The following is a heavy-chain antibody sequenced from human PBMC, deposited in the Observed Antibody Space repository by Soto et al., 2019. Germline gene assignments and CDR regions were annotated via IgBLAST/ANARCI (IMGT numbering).Heavy chain of an antibody. D-gene: IGHD1-26*01. CDR2: IIPILGIA. CDR3: ARDTFPIGATDYYYYGMDV. J-gene: IGHJ6*02. Sequence: QVQLVQSGAEVKKPGSSVNVSCKASGGTFSSYTISWVRQAPGQGLEWMGRIIPILGIANYAQKFQGRVTIPADKSTSTAYMELSSLRSEDTAVYYCARDTFPIGATDYYYYGMDVWGQGTTVTVSS. V-gene: IGHV1-69*08. CDR1: GGTFSSYT.